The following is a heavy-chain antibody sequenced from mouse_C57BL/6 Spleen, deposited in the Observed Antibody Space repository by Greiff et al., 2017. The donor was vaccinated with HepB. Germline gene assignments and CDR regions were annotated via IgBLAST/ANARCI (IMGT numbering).Heavy chain of an antibody. CDR2: IDPSDSYT. D-gene: IGHD1-1*01. CDR3: ARVLRLYDFDY. V-gene: IGHV1-50*01. Sequence: VQLQQPGAELVKPGASVKLSCKASGYTFTSYWMQWVKQRPGQGLEWIGEIDPSDSYTNYNQKFKGKATLTVDTSSSTAYMQLSSLTSEDSAVYYCARVLRLYDFDYWGQGTTLTVAS. CDR1: GYTFTSYW. J-gene: IGHJ2*01.